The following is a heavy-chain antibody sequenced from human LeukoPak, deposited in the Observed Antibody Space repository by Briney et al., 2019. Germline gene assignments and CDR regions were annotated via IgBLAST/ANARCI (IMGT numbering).Heavy chain of an antibody. CDR3: ARSGQYYYGSGSYDYYYYMDV. Sequence: SVKVSCKASGGTFSSYAISWVRQAPGQGLEWMGGIIPIFGTANYAQKFQGRVTITADKSTSTAYMELSSLRSEDTAVYYCARSGQYYYGSGSYDYYYYMDVWGKGTTVTVSS. V-gene: IGHV1-69*06. D-gene: IGHD3-10*01. CDR2: IIPIFGTA. J-gene: IGHJ6*03. CDR1: GGTFSSYA.